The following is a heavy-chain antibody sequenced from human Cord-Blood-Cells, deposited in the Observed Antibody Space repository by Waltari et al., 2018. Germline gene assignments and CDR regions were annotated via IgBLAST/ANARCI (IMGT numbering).Heavy chain of an antibody. CDR3: ARDVAAAGTIAFDI. J-gene: IGHJ3*02. Sequence: QVQLQESGPGLVKPSGTLSLTCAVSGGSISSSNWWSWVRQPPGKGLGGIGEIYHSGSTNYTPSLKSRVTISVDKSKNQFSLKLSSVTAADTAVYYGARDVAAAGTIAFDIWGQGTMVTVSS. V-gene: IGHV4-4*02. CDR2: IYHSGST. D-gene: IGHD6-13*01. CDR1: GGSISSSNW.